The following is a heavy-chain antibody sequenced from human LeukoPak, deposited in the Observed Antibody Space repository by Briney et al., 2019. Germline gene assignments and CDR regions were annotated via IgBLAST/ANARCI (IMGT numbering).Heavy chain of an antibody. Sequence: PGGSLRLSCAASGFTFSSYAMSWVRQAPGKGLEWVSAISGSGGSTYYADSVKGRFTISRDNSKNTLYLQMNSLRAEDTAVYYCAKDAIFILTTVTTHHDDYWGQGTLVTVSS. V-gene: IGHV3-23*01. CDR2: ISGSGGST. CDR1: GFTFSSYA. CDR3: AKDAIFILTTVTTHHDDY. D-gene: IGHD4-11*01. J-gene: IGHJ4*02.